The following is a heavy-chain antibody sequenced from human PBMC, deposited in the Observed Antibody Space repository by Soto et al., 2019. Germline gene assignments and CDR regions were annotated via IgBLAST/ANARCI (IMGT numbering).Heavy chain of an antibody. D-gene: IGHD6-25*01. Sequence: QMQLVQSGAEVKERGSSVKISCKTSGGTFNTYALTWGRKAPGQGLEWIGEIIPIFAIMNVAQRFPGRVTMNANQSLTTANRAKTSLISEDTADYYCANAAADPLSQANLV. J-gene: IGHJ5*02. V-gene: IGHV1-69*17. CDR3: ANAAADP. CDR2: IIPIFAIM. CDR1: GGTFNTYA.